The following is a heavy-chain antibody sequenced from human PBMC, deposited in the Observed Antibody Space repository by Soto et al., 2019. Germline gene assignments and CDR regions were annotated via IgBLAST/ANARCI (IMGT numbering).Heavy chain of an antibody. Sequence: GASVKVSCKSSGYSFTGYYMNWVRQAPGQGLEWMGWIKPTSGGTNYSQKFQGRVTMNRDTSISTAYMELSRLRSDETAVYYCARRYCSGGSCPYYFDYWGQGTLVTVSS. CDR1: GYSFTGYY. D-gene: IGHD2-15*01. CDR3: ARRYCSGGSCPYYFDY. V-gene: IGHV1-2*02. J-gene: IGHJ4*02. CDR2: IKPTSGGT.